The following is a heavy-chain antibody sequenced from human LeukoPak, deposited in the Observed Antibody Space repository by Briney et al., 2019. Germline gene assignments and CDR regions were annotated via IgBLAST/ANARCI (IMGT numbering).Heavy chain of an antibody. Sequence: PGGSLRLSCVASGFTFSSYSMNWVRQAPGKGLEWVSSISSSSSYIYYADSVKGRFTISRDNAKNSLYLQMNSLRAEDTAVYYCARDSSSWYYFDYWGQGTLVTVSS. V-gene: IGHV3-21*01. CDR3: ARDSSSWYYFDY. J-gene: IGHJ4*02. CDR1: GFTFSSYS. D-gene: IGHD6-13*01. CDR2: ISSSSSYI.